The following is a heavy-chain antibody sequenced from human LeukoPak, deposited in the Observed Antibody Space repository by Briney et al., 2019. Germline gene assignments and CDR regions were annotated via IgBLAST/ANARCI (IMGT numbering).Heavy chain of an antibody. D-gene: IGHD6-13*01. V-gene: IGHV1-46*01. CDR2: INPSGGST. J-gene: IGHJ5*02. CDR1: GYTFTSYY. CDR3: TRGGKAGTQLGGWFDP. Sequence: ASVKVYCKASGYTFTSYYMHWVRQAPGQGLEWMGIINPSGGSTSYAQKFQGRVTMTRDTSTSTVYMELSSLRSEDTAVYYCTRGGKAGTQLGGWFDPWGQGTLVTVSS.